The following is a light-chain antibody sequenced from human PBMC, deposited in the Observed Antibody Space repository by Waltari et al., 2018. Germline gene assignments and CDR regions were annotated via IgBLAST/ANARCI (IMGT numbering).Light chain of an antibody. Sequence: QSALPQPPSVSAAPGQKLTISCSGSSSNIGNNSVSWYQPPPGTAPKLLIYDHNNRPSGIPDRFSGSKSGTSATLGITGLQTGDEADYYCGTWDSSLSAGVFGGGTKLTVL. CDR3: GTWDSSLSAGV. CDR1: SSNIGNNS. V-gene: IGLV1-51*01. CDR2: DHN. J-gene: IGLJ3*02.